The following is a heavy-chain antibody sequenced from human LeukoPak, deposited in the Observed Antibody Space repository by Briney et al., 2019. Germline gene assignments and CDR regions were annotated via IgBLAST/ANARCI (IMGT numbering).Heavy chain of an antibody. CDR1: GYSIISVYY. V-gene: IGHV4-61*01. CDR2: IYYSGST. J-gene: IGHJ4*02. Sequence: SETLSLTCTVSGYSIISVYYWGWIRQPPGKGLEWIGYIYYSGSTNYNPSLKSRVTISVDTSKNQFSLKLSSVTAADTAIYYCARVKASFPYYFDYWGQGTLVTVSS. CDR3: ARVKASFPYYFDY.